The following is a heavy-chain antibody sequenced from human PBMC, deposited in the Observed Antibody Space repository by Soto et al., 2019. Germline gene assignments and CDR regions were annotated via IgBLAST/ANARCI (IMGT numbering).Heavy chain of an antibody. CDR1: GYTFTGYY. V-gene: IGHV1-2*04. CDR3: ARGSYDYPPPAFDY. Sequence: ASVKVSCKASGYTFTGYYMHCVRQAPGQGLEWMGWINPNSGGTNYAQKFQGWVTMTRDTSISTAYMELSRLRSDDTAVYYCARGSYDYPPPAFDYWVQGTLVTVSS. D-gene: IGHD5-12*01. J-gene: IGHJ4*02. CDR2: INPNSGGT.